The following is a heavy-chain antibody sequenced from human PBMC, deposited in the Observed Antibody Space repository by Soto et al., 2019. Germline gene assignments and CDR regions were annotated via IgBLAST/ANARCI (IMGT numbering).Heavy chain of an antibody. V-gene: IGHV4-34*01. D-gene: IGHD1-1*01. Sequence: SETLSLTCSVYGWSFSGYYWSWIRQPPGKGLEWIGEINHSGSTNYNPSLKSRVTISVDTSKNQFSLKLSSVTAADTAVYYCARRRSERGNRYYYYYYGMDVWGQGTTVTVS. J-gene: IGHJ6*02. CDR1: GWSFSGYY. CDR2: INHSGST. CDR3: ARRRSERGNRYYYYYYGMDV.